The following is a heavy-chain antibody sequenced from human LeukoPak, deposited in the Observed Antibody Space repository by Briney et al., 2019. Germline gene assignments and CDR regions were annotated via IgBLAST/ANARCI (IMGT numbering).Heavy chain of an antibody. D-gene: IGHD3-9*01. CDR1: GYSISSGYY. J-gene: IGHJ4*02. CDR3: ASQNNFDWLLPY. V-gene: IGHV4-38-2*02. Sequence: SETLSLTCTVSGYSISSGYYWGWIRQPPGKGLEWIGSIYHSGSTYYNPSLKSRATISVDTSKNQFSLKLSSVTAADTAVYYCASQNNFDWLLPYWGQGTLVTVSS. CDR2: IYHSGST.